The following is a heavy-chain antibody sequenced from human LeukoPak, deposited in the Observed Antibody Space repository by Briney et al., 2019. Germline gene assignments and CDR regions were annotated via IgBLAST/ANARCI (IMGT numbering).Heavy chain of an antibody. J-gene: IGHJ5*02. D-gene: IGHD2-2*01. CDR3: ARLQYCSGTSCYWFDP. V-gene: IGHV4-59*12. Sequence: SETLSLTCTVSGGSISSYYWGWIRQPPGRGLEWIGYIYYSGNTNYNPSLESRVTISVDTSKNQFSLKLSSVTAADTAVYYCARLQYCSGTSCYWFDPWGQGTLVTVSS. CDR2: IYYSGNT. CDR1: GGSISSYY.